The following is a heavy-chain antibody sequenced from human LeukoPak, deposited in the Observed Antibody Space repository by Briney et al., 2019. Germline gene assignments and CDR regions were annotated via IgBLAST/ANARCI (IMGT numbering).Heavy chain of an antibody. J-gene: IGHJ6*03. CDR3: AKGVVVVPAANLNTYYYYYMDV. CDR2: IRYDGSNK. Sequence: GGSLRLSCAASGFTFSSYGMHWVRQAPGKGLEWVAFIRYDGSNKYYADSVKGRFTISRDNSKNTLYLQMNSLRAEDTAVYYCAKGVVVVPAANLNTYYYYYMDVWGKGTTVTVSS. CDR1: GFTFSSYG. V-gene: IGHV3-30*02. D-gene: IGHD2-2*01.